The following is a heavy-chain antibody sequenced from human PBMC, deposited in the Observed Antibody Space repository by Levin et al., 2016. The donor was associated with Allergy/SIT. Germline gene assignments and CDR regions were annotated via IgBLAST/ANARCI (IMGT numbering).Heavy chain of an antibody. CDR1: GVSLSSPNW. CDR2: IYQSGAV. Sequence: SETLSLTCVVSGVSLSSPNWWSWVRQTPEKGLEWIGEIYQSGAVNYNPSLRGRVSISLDKSKNHFFLDLTSLTAADTAVYYCARERAPFCNATGCFPNRLDHWGQGTRVTVSS. J-gene: IGHJ4*02. V-gene: IGHV4/OR15-8*01. CDR3: ARERAPFCNATGCFPNRLDH. D-gene: IGHD6-19*01.